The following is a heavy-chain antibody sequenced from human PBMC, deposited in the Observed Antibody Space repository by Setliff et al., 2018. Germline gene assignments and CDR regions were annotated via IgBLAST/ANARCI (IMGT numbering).Heavy chain of an antibody. Sequence: ASVKVSCKASGYTFTSYGISWVRQAPGQGLEWMGWISAYNGNTNYAQKLQGRVTMTTDTSTSTAYMELRSLRSDDTAVYYCARDGRDYYGSSGYYFRYYYYGMDVWGQGTTVTVSS. CDR3: ARDGRDYYGSSGYYFRYYYYGMDV. CDR2: ISAYNGNT. CDR1: GYTFTSYG. V-gene: IGHV1-18*01. J-gene: IGHJ6*02. D-gene: IGHD3-22*01.